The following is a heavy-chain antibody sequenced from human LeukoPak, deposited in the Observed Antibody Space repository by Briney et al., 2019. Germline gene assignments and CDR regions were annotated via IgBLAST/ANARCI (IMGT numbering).Heavy chain of an antibody. V-gene: IGHV1-69*04. CDR1: GGTFSSYA. CDR2: IIPILGIA. Sequence: GSSVKDSCKASGGTFSSYAISWVRQAPGQGLEWMGRIIPILGIANYAQKFQGRVMITADKSTSTAYMELSSLRSEDTAVYYCASPLPRNNYYYYGMDVWGQGTTVTVSS. CDR3: ASPLPRNNYYYYGMDV. J-gene: IGHJ6*02.